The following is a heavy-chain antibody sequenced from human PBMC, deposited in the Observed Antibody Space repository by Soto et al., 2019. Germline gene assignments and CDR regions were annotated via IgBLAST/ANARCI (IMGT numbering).Heavy chain of an antibody. V-gene: IGHV3-21*01. J-gene: IGHJ6*02. CDR3: ARDPNLHDILTQRDLYYYYGMDV. CDR1: GFTFSSYS. CDR2: ISISSSYI. D-gene: IGHD3-9*01. Sequence: PGGSLRLSCAASGFTFSSYSMNWVRQAPGKGLEGVSSISISSSYIYYADSVKGRFTISRDNAKNSLYLQMNSLRAEDTAVYYCARDPNLHDILTQRDLYYYYGMDVWGQGTTVTVSS.